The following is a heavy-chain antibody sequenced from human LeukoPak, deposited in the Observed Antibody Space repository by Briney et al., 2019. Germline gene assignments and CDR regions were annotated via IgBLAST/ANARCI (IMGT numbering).Heavy chain of an antibody. CDR2: IGNSGGGT. J-gene: IGHJ3*02. D-gene: IGHD3-10*01. CDR3: ARGRAFDI. CDR1: GFTFINYA. Sequence: GGSLRLSCAASGFTFINYAMSWVRQAPGKGLEWVSVIGNSGGGTYYTDSVKGRFTISRDKSNNTLYLQMNNLRSEDTAIYHCARGRAFDIWGQGTMVTVSS. V-gene: IGHV3-23*01.